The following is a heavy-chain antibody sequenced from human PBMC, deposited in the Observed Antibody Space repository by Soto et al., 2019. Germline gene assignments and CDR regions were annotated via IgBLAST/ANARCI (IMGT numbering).Heavy chain of an antibody. Sequence: SETLSLTCTVSGGSISSYYWSWIRQPPGKGLEWIGYIYYSGSTNYNPSLKSRVTISVDTSKNQFSLKLSSVTAADPAVYYCARLELMVYSFYGYSDPCGQETLSTLSS. CDR3: ARLELMVYSFYGYSDP. CDR1: GGSISSYY. CDR2: IYYSGST. D-gene: IGHD2-8*01. J-gene: IGHJ5*02. V-gene: IGHV4-59*08.